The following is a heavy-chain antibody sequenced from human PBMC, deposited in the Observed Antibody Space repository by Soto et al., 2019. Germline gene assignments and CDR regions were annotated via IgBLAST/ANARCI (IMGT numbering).Heavy chain of an antibody. CDR1: GGSISSNLYY. V-gene: IGHV4-39*01. CDR2: IYYVGTT. D-gene: IGHD6-25*01. CDR3: ARRRVIKAAGNFDC. Sequence: QLHLQESGPGLVKPSETLSLTCAVSGGSISSNLYYWGWIRQPPGKGLEWIGNIYYVGTTYYNPSLRSRVAISADTSKNEFSLRLTSVTAADTAVYYCARRRVIKAAGNFDCWGQGTLVTVSS. J-gene: IGHJ4*02.